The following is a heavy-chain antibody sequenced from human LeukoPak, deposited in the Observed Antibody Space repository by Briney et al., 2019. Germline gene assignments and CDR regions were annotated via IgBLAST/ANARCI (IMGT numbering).Heavy chain of an antibody. V-gene: IGHV3-21*01. D-gene: IGHD3-9*01. CDR3: ARASKILTGYFDY. CDR1: GFTFSSYN. Sequence: GGSLRLSCAASGFTFSSYNMNWVRQAPGKGLEWVSSITSSTSYMYYADSVKGRFTISRDNAKNSLCLQMNSLRAEDTAVYYCARASKILTGYFDYWGQGTLVTVSS. J-gene: IGHJ4*01. CDR2: ITSSTSYM.